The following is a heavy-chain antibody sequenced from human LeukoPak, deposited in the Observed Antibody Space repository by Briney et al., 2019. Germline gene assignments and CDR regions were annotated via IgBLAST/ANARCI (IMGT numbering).Heavy chain of an antibody. V-gene: IGHV4-59*08. CDR2: IYYSGST. Sequence: KPSETLSLTCTVSGGSISSYYWSWIRQPPGKGLEWIGYIYYSGSTNYNPSLKSRVTISVDTSKNQFSLKLSSVTAADTAVYYCARLQLVYYFDYWGQGTLVTVSS. CDR3: ARLQLVYYFDY. D-gene: IGHD6-6*01. J-gene: IGHJ4*02. CDR1: GGSISSYY.